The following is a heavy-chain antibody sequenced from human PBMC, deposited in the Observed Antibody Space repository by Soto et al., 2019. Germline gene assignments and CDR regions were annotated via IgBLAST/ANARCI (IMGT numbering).Heavy chain of an antibody. V-gene: IGHV3-15*01. J-gene: IGHJ4*02. CDR2: IKSKTDGGTT. CDR1: GFTFSNAW. D-gene: IGHD1-7*01. CDR3: TTDVTLNYAFDY. Sequence: PGGSLRLSCAASGFTFSNAWMSWVRQAPGKGLEWVGRIKSKTDGGTTDYAAPVKGRFTISRDDSKNTLYLQMNSLKTEDTAVYYCTTDVTLNYAFDYWGQGTLVTVSS.